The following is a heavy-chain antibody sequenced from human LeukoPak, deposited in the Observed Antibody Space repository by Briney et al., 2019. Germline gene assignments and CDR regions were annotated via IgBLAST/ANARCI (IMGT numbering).Heavy chain of an antibody. J-gene: IGHJ6*04. CDR1: GGSFSGYY. Sequence: SETPSLTCAVYGGSFSGYYWSWIRQPPGKGLEWIGEINHSGSTNYNPSLKSRVTISVDTSKNQFSLKLSSVTAADTAVYYCARGPYSNYGIMDVWGKGTTVTVSS. CDR2: INHSGST. D-gene: IGHD4-11*01. V-gene: IGHV4-34*01. CDR3: ARGPYSNYGIMDV.